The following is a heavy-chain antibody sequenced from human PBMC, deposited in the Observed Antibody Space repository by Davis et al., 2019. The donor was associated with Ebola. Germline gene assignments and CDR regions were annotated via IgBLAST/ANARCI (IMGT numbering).Heavy chain of an antibody. D-gene: IGHD4-17*01. CDR3: ARGLHGDYAFDL. V-gene: IGHV4-34*01. CDR2: IHHTGSV. CDR1: GASFSGYY. J-gene: IGHJ4*02. Sequence: MPGVSLRLSCSLYGASFSGYYWAWIRQTPGKGLEWIGEIHHTGSVRFNPSLETRITISLDTSKNQISLRLTSLTAADAAVYYCARGLHGDYAFDLWGQGAMVTVSS.